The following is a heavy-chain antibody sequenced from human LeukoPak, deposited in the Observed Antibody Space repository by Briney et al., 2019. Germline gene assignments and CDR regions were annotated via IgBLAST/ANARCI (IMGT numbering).Heavy chain of an antibody. CDR1: GGSISSGGYS. V-gene: IGHV4-30-2*01. CDR2: IYHSGST. Sequence: SQTLSLTCAVSGGSISSGGYSWSWIRQPPGTGLEWIGYIYHSGSTYYNPSLKSRVTISVDRSKNQFSLKLSSVTAADTAVYYCARDHGSRSYLRGWFDPWGQGTLVTVSS. CDR3: ARDHGSRSYLRGWFDP. D-gene: IGHD3-10*01. J-gene: IGHJ5*02.